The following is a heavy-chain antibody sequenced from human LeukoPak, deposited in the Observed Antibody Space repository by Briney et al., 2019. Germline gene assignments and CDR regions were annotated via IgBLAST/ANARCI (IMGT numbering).Heavy chain of an antibody. CDR2: IRNDGNKK. D-gene: IGHD3-22*01. J-gene: IGHJ4*02. Sequence: PGGSLRLSCVASGFSFSTSGMHWVRQSPGKGLDWVAFIRNDGNKKNYAESVKGRFTISRDNSRSTLYLQMDSLSAEDTAVYYCVKVDTWGQGTPVTVSS. CDR3: VKVDT. CDR1: GFSFSTSG. V-gene: IGHV3-30*02.